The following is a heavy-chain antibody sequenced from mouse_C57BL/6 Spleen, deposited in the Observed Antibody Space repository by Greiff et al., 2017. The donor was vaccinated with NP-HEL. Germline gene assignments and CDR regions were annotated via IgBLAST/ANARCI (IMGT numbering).Heavy chain of an antibody. CDR1: GYTFTDYY. CDR2: INPNNGGT. D-gene: IGHD1-1*01. CDR3: ARYYYGHWYFDV. V-gene: IGHV1-26*01. J-gene: IGHJ1*03. Sequence: EVQLQQSGPELVKPGASVKISCKASGYTFTDYYMNWVKQSHGKSLEWIGDINPNNGGTSYNQKFKGKATLTVDKSSSTAYMELRSLTSEDSAVYYCARYYYGHWYFDVWGTGTTVTVSS.